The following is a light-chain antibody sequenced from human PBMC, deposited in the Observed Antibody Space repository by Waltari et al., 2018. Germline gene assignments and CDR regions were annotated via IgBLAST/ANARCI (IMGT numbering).Light chain of an antibody. V-gene: IGKV3-20*01. J-gene: IGKJ4*01. CDR1: QSVTSSY. Sequence: EIVLTQSPGTLSLSPGARATLSCRASQSVTSSYLAWYQQQPGQAPRLLMYGTSSRATDIPDRFSGSGSGTDFSLTISRLEPEDFAVYYCHQYNESPFTFGGGTKVEVK. CDR3: HQYNESPFT. CDR2: GTS.